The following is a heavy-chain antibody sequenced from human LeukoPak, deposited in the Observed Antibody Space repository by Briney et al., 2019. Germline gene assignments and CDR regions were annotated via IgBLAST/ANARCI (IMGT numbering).Heavy chain of an antibody. CDR1: GFTFSSYW. CDR3: ARLPPAVVVITFFDY. V-gene: IGHV3-7*01. Sequence: PGGSLRLSCAASGFTFSSYWMSWVRQAPGKGLEWVANIKQDGSEKYYVDSVKGRFTISRDNAKNSLYLQMNSLRAEDTAVYYCARLPPAVVVITFFDYWGQGTLVTVSS. J-gene: IGHJ4*02. D-gene: IGHD3-22*01. CDR2: IKQDGSEK.